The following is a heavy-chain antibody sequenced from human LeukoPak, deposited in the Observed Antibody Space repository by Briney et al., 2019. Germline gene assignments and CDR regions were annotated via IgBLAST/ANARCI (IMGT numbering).Heavy chain of an antibody. D-gene: IGHD6-13*01. J-gene: IGHJ4*02. V-gene: IGHV3-48*04. CDR2: ISSSGSTI. Sequence: PGGSLRLSCAASGFTFSSYAMSWVRQAPGKGLEWVSYISSSGSTIYYADSVKGRFTISRDNAKNSLYLQMNSLRAEDTAVYYCARDLTAAGKGLDYWGQGTLVTVSS. CDR1: GFTFSSYA. CDR3: ARDLTAAGKGLDY.